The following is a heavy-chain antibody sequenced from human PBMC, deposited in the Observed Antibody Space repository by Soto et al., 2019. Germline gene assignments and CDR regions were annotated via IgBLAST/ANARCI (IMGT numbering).Heavy chain of an antibody. J-gene: IGHJ4*02. Sequence: PSETLSLTCAVSSASISTDNWWGWVRQPPGKGLKWIGDIYHTGSTKYNPSLKSRVNISVDKSKKQFSLKLSSVTAADTAVYYCARGYCGTTGCYSFFDYWGQGTLVTVSS. CDR3: ARGYCGTTGCYSFFDY. CDR2: IYHTGST. D-gene: IGHD2-2*02. CDR1: SASISTDNW. V-gene: IGHV4-4*02.